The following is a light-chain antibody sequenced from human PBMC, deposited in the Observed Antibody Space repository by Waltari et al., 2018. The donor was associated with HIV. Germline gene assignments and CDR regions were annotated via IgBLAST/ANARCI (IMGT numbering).Light chain of an antibody. Sequence: QSALTQPASVSGSPGQSITIPCTGTSSDVGAYNDASWYQHKPSRAPNLMIYKDSNRPLGVPNRFSGSKSGTTASLTIAGLQAEDEADYYCTSYTSSTHVIFGGGTKLTVL. CDR1: SSDVGAYND. V-gene: IGLV2-14*01. CDR3: TSYTSSTHVI. J-gene: IGLJ2*01. CDR2: KDS.